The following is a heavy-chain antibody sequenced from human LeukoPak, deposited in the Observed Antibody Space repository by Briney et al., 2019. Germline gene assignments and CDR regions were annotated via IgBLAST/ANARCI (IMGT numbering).Heavy chain of an antibody. CDR1: GFTFSTAW. CDR2: IKSKNVGGTT. J-gene: IGHJ4*02. D-gene: IGHD3-10*01. Sequence: PGGSLRISCAASGFTFSTAWMSWVRQAPGKGLEWVGRIKSKNVGGTTEFTAPVKGRFTISRDDSKNTVYLQMSSLRTEDTAVYYCITEYYGSAMYWGQGALVTVSS. CDR3: ITEYYGSAMY. V-gene: IGHV3-15*01.